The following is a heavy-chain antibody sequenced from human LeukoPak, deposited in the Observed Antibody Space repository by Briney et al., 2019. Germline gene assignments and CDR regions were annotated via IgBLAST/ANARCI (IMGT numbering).Heavy chain of an antibody. J-gene: IGHJ6*02. V-gene: IGHV1-2*02. Sequence: ASVKVSCKASGYTFTGYYMHWVRQAPGQGLERMGWINPNSGGTNYAQKFQGRVTMTRDTSISTAYMELSRLRSDDTAVYYCAREYCGGDCPGYYGMDVWGQGTTVTVSS. D-gene: IGHD2-21*02. CDR3: AREYCGGDCPGYYGMDV. CDR2: INPNSGGT. CDR1: GYTFTGYY.